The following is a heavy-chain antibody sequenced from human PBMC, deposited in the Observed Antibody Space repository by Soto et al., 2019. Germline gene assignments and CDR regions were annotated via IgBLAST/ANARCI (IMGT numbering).Heavy chain of an antibody. CDR2: INAGNGNT. CDR3: ARVRYFDWFHASGMDV. CDR1: GYTFTSYA. D-gene: IGHD3-9*01. V-gene: IGHV1-3*01. Sequence: ASVKVSCKASGYTFTSYAMHWVRQAPGQRLEWMGWINAGNGNTKYSQKFQGRVTITRDTSASTAYMELSSLRSEDTAVYYCARVRYFDWFHASGMDVWGQGTTVTSP. J-gene: IGHJ6*02.